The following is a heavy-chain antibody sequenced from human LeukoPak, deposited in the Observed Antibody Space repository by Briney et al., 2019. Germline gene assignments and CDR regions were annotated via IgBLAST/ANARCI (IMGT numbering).Heavy chain of an antibody. V-gene: IGHV4-30-4*01. Sequence: PSETLSLTCTVSGGSISSGDYYWSWIRQPPGKGLEWIGYIYYSGSTYYNPSLKSRVTISVDTSKNQFSLKLSSVTAADTAVYYCARDCSSTSCYGDAFDIWGQGTMVTVSS. J-gene: IGHJ3*02. D-gene: IGHD2-2*01. CDR1: GGSISSGDYY. CDR3: ARDCSSTSCYGDAFDI. CDR2: IYYSGST.